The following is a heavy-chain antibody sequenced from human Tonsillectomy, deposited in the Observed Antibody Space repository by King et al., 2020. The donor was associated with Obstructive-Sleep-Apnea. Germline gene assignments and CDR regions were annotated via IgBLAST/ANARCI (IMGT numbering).Heavy chain of an antibody. Sequence: VQLVESGGGLVKPGGSLRLSCAASGFSFNYAWMNWVRHSPGKGLEWVGRIKSKMYGETTDYAAPVKGRFTISRDDSKNTLYLQMNSPKTEDTAAYFCLTDPRGYWGQGTLVTVSS. D-gene: IGHD3-10*01. CDR1: GFSFNYAW. CDR3: LTDPRGY. V-gene: IGHV3-15*01. CDR2: IKSKMYGETT. J-gene: IGHJ4*02.